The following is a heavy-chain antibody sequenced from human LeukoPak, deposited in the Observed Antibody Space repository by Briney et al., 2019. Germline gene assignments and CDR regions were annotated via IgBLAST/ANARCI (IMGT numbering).Heavy chain of an antibody. Sequence: ASVKVSCKASGYTFTSYDINWVRQAAGQGLEWMGWMNPNSGNAAYAQKFQGRVTMTRDTSISTAYMELSSLRSEDTAVYYCARRYYYDGSGLRLDVWGKGTPVTVSS. V-gene: IGHV1-8*01. CDR3: ARRYYYDGSGLRLDV. CDR1: GYTFTSYD. CDR2: MNPNSGNA. D-gene: IGHD3-22*01. J-gene: IGHJ6*04.